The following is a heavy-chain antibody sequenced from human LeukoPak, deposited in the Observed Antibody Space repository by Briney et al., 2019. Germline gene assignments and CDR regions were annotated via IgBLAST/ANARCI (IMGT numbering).Heavy chain of an antibody. CDR3: ARGLGDFWSGYYTGYFDY. D-gene: IGHD3-3*01. CDR2: ISGSGDST. CDR1: GFTFSNYA. J-gene: IGHJ4*02. Sequence: GGSLRLSCAASGFTFSNYAMRWVRQAPGKGLEWVSGISGSGDSTYYADSVKGRFTISRDNSKNTLYLQMNSLRAEDTAVYYCARGLGDFWSGYYTGYFDYWGQGTLVTVSS. V-gene: IGHV3-23*01.